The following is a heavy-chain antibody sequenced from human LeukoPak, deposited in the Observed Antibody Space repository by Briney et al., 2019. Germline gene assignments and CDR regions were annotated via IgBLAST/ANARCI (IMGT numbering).Heavy chain of an antibody. CDR1: GFTLSRYC. CDR2: INTDGSTT. Sequence: GGSLRLSCAASGFTLSRYCMHWVRHSPGKGLLWVSRINTDGSTTDYADSVKGRFTISRDNAKNTLYLQMNSLRAEDTAVYYCARDGNWRFDYWGQGTLVTVSS. D-gene: IGHD4-23*01. CDR3: ARDGNWRFDY. V-gene: IGHV3-74*01. J-gene: IGHJ4*02.